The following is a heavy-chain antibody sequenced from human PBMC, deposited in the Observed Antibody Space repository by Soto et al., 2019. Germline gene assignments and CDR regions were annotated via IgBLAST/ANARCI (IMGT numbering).Heavy chain of an antibody. J-gene: IGHJ5*02. V-gene: IGHV1-69*13. CDR3: ARGGGWNYGGWFDP. D-gene: IGHD1-7*01. Sequence: ASVKVSCKASGGTFSSYAISWVRQAPGQGLEWMGGIIPIFGTANYAQKFQGRVTITADESTSTAYMELSSLRSEDTAVYYCARGGGWNYGGWFDPWGQGTLVTVSS. CDR1: GGTFSSYA. CDR2: IIPIFGTA.